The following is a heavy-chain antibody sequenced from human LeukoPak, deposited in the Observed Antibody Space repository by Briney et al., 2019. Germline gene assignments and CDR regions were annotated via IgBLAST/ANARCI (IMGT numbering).Heavy chain of an antibody. J-gene: IGHJ1*01. V-gene: IGHV3-74*01. CDR3: ARAPSEIGGYPEYFRH. CDR2: IKSDGGT. Sequence: GRSLRPSCAAAGFTSCTFWMHWGRQAPGNGLVWVSRIKSDGGTNYADSVKGRFTISRDNAKKTVSLQMNSLRPEDTGVYYCARAPSEIGGYPEYFRHWGQGTLVTVSS. CDR1: GFTSCTFW. D-gene: IGHD2-15*01.